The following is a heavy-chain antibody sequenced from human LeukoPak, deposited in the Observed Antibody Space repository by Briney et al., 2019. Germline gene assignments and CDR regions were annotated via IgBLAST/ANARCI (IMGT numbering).Heavy chain of an antibody. CDR1: GFTFSNYA. CDR2: VSDSAVGT. D-gene: IGHD1-14*01. CDR3: AKVSGGGLYYDGMDV. Sequence: PGGSLRLSCATSGFTFSNYAMSWVRQAPGKGLEWVSIVSDSAVGTYYTDSVKGRFTISRDSSKNTLYLQMNSLRAEDTAVYYCAKVSGGGLYYDGMDVWGQGTTVTVSS. V-gene: IGHV3-23*01. J-gene: IGHJ6*02.